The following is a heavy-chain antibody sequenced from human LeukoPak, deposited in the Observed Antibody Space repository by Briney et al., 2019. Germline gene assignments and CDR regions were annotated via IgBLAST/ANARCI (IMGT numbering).Heavy chain of an antibody. CDR1: GGSFSGYY. Sequence: KPSDTLSLTCAVYGGSFSGYYWSWIRHPPGKGLEWIGEINHSGSTNYNPPLKSRVTISVDTSKNQFSLKLSSVTAADTAVYYCAIPSGYSYGPYFQHWGQGTLVTVSS. J-gene: IGHJ1*01. D-gene: IGHD5-18*01. V-gene: IGHV4-34*01. CDR2: INHSGST. CDR3: AIPSGYSYGPYFQH.